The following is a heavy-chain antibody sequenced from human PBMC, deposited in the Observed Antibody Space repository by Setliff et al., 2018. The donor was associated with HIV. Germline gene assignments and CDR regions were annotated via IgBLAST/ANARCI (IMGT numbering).Heavy chain of an antibody. CDR3: ASPVFYGGNSS. CDR2: ISSSSTYI. V-gene: IGHV3-21*01. D-gene: IGHD4-17*01. Sequence: PGGSLRLSCAASGFAFSNSAMSWVRQAPGKGLEWVSSISSSSTYIYYADSVKGRFTISRDNAKNSLYLQMNSLGAEDTAVYYCASPVFYGGNSSWGQGTLVTVSS. CDR1: GFAFSNSA. J-gene: IGHJ5*02.